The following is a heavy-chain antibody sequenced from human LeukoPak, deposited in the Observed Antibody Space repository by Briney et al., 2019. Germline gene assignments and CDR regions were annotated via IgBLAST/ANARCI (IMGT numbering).Heavy chain of an antibody. CDR1: GYTFTSYG. Sequence: ASVKVSCKASGYTFTSYGISWVRQAPGQGLEWMGWISAYNGNTNYAQKLQGRVTMTTDTSTSTAYMELRSLRSDDTAVYYRARGNSGSYPGGYYYYYMDVWGKGTTVTVSS. J-gene: IGHJ6*03. V-gene: IGHV1-18*01. D-gene: IGHD1-26*01. CDR2: ISAYNGNT. CDR3: ARGNSGSYPGGYYYYYMDV.